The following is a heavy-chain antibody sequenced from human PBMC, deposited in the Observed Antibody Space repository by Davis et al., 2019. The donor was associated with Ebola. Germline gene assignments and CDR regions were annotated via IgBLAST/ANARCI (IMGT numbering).Heavy chain of an antibody. CDR3: ARDWGTVVHDAFDI. D-gene: IGHD4-23*01. CDR1: GGSISSSNW. CDR2: IYHSGST. Sequence: SETLSLTCAVSGGSISSSNWWSWVRQPPGKGLEWIGEIYHSGSTNYNPSLKSRVTISVDKSKNQFSLKLSSVTAADTAVYYCARDWGTVVHDAFDIWGQGTMVTVSS. V-gene: IGHV4-4*02. J-gene: IGHJ3*02.